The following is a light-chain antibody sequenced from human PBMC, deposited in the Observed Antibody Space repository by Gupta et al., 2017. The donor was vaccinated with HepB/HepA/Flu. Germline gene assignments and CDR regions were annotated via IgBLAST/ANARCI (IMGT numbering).Light chain of an antibody. Sequence: EIVLTQSPVTLSLSPGERATLSCRASQSVSRYLAWYQQKPGQPPSLLVFDASNRATGVPARFSGSGSGTEFTLTISSREPEDFAVYYCQQRINWPLTFGRGTXVDIK. CDR1: QSVSRY. CDR3: QQRINWPLT. J-gene: IGKJ4*01. V-gene: IGKV3-11*01. CDR2: DAS.